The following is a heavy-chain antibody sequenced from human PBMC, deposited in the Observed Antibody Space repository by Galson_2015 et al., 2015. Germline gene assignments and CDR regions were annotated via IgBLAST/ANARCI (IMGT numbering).Heavy chain of an antibody. Sequence: SVKVSCKASGGTLDRFAISWVRQAPGEGLEWMGGIVPIYTTSTYAERLQDRVTITADTDTTAAYLEVTRLTLDDTAVYFCATGPHNYDPSGFSRFDSWGQGTLVTVSS. D-gene: IGHD5-12*01. J-gene: IGHJ4*02. V-gene: IGHV1-69*06. CDR2: IVPIYTTS. CDR3: ATGPHNYDPSGFSRFDS. CDR1: GGTLDRFA.